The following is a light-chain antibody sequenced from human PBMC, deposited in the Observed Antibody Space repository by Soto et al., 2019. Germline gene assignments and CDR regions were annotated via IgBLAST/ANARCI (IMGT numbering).Light chain of an antibody. Sequence: DIQMTQSPSSLSASVEDRVTFTCRASQNIATYLHWYQQKPGKAPKLLIYGASNLQSGVPPRFSGSGSGTDLTLTISSLQPEDVATYYCQQSFSTPPWTFGQGTKVEIK. CDR3: QQSFSTPPWT. J-gene: IGKJ1*01. CDR2: GAS. CDR1: QNIATY. V-gene: IGKV1-39*01.